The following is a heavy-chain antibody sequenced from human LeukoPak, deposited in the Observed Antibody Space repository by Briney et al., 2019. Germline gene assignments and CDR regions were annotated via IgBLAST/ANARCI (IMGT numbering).Heavy chain of an antibody. Sequence: GGSLRLSCAASGFTFSSYSMNWVRQAPGKGLEWVSSISSSSSYIYYADSGKGRFTISRDNAKNSLYLQMNSLRAEDTAVYYCARDRNPPYFDWLLFYGMDVWGQGTTVTVSS. V-gene: IGHV3-21*01. CDR2: ISSSSSYI. CDR3: ARDRNPPYFDWLLFYGMDV. D-gene: IGHD3-9*01. CDR1: GFTFSSYS. J-gene: IGHJ6*02.